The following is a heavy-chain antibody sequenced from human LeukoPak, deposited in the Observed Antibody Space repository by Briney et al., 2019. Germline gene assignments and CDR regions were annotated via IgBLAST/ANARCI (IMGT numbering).Heavy chain of an antibody. J-gene: IGHJ5*02. CDR1: GFTFDDYA. Sequence: GGSLRLSCAASGFTFDDYAMHWVRQAPGKGLERVSGISWNSGSIGYADSVKGRFTISRDNAKNSLYLQMNSLRAEDTALYYCAKDEGFDPWGQGTLVTVSS. V-gene: IGHV3-9*01. CDR3: AKDEGFDP. CDR2: ISWNSGSI.